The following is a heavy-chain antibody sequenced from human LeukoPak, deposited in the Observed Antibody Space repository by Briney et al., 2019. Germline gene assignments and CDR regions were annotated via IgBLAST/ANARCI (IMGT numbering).Heavy chain of an antibody. CDR2: IYYGGST. Sequence: PSQTLSLTCTVSGGSISSSYWSWIRQPPGKGLEWIGYIYYGGSTNYNPSLKSRVTISVDTSKNQFSLKLSSVTAADTAVYYCAIDSSGWPYYFDYWGQGTLVTVSS. D-gene: IGHD6-19*01. V-gene: IGHV4-59*01. CDR3: AIDSSGWPYYFDY. J-gene: IGHJ4*02. CDR1: GGSISSSY.